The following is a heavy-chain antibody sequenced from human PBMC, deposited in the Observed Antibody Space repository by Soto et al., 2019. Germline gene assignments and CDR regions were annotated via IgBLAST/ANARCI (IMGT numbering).Heavy chain of an antibody. CDR1: GYTLTELS. V-gene: IGHV1-24*01. Sequence: ASVKVSCKVSGYTLTELSMHWVRQAPGKGLEWMGGFDPEDGETIYAQKFQGRVTMTEDTSTDTAYMELSSLRSEDTAVYYCATDLPGRSAFDIWGQGTMVTVSS. J-gene: IGHJ3*02. D-gene: IGHD1-26*01. CDR3: ATDLPGRSAFDI. CDR2: FDPEDGET.